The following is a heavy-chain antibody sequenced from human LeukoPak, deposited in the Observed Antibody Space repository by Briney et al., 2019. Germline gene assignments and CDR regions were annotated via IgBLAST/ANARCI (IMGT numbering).Heavy chain of an antibody. CDR3: ARTTRTYCGGDCYSVPIYFDY. CDR2: IYSGGST. CDR1: GFTVSSNY. V-gene: IGHV3-66*01. D-gene: IGHD2-21*02. J-gene: IGHJ4*02. Sequence: PGGSLRLSCAASGFTVSSNYMSWVRQAPGKGLEWVSVIYSGGSTYYADSVKGRFTISRDNSKNTLYLRMNSLRAEDTAVYYCARTTRTYCGGDCYSVPIYFDYWGQGTLVTVSS.